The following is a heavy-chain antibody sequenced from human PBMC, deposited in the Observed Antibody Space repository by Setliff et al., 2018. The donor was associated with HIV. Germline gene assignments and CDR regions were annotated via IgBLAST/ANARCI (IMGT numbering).Heavy chain of an antibody. Sequence: PSETLSLTCTVSGDFISSDYYWGWIRQPPGKGLEWIGSFYETGYTYYNPSLKSRVIISLDTSKNQFSLILSSVTAADTAVYYCAGIIATPGTTWGQGTLVTVSS. V-gene: IGHV4-38-2*02. CDR2: FYETGYT. J-gene: IGHJ1*01. CDR3: AGIIATPGTT. CDR1: GDFISSDYY. D-gene: IGHD6-13*01.